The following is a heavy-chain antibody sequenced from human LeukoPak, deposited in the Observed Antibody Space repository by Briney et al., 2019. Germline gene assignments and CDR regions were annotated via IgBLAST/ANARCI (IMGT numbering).Heavy chain of an antibody. V-gene: IGHV3-30*02. J-gene: IGHJ4*02. CDR1: GFSFSGYG. CDR2: IRYDGITK. CDR3: AALHTGTFADY. Sequence: AGSLRLSCAASGFSFSGYGMHWFRQVPGKGLEWVAFIRYDGITKFYIDSVKGRFAISRDNSKNTLSLQMNSLRTEDTAVYYCAALHTGTFADYWGQGTLVTVSS. D-gene: IGHD4-17*01.